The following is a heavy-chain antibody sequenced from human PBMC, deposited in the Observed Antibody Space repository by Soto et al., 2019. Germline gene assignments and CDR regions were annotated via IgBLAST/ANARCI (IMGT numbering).Heavy chain of an antibody. Sequence: QVQLVESGGGLVKPGGSLRLSCAASGFIFGDFYMTWIRQAPGEGLEWVSEISSTSNYRNYADSVEGRFTVSRENANNTPHLAMNNLRAEDTAFYFCARVRDTYGHGFFDYWGQGALVTVSS. CDR3: ARVRDTYGHGFFDY. J-gene: IGHJ4*02. CDR1: GFIFGDFY. V-gene: IGHV3-11*05. D-gene: IGHD5-18*01. CDR2: ISSTSNYR.